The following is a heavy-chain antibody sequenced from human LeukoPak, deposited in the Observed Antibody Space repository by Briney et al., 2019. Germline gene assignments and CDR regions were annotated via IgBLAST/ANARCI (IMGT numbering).Heavy chain of an antibody. J-gene: IGHJ5*02. D-gene: IGHD3-22*01. V-gene: IGHV4-39*06. Sequence: SETLSLTCTVSGGSISISNYYWGWIRQPPGKGLEWVGSIHYTGRTYNNPSRKSRVTISVDTAKNQLALKLSSVTDADTAVYYCAREPGFDSSGYLNWFDPWGQGTLVTVSS. CDR2: IHYTGRT. CDR3: AREPGFDSSGYLNWFDP. CDR1: GGSISISNYY.